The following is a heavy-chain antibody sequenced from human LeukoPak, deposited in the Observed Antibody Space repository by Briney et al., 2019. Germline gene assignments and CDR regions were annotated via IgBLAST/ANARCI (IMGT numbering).Heavy chain of an antibody. CDR1: GFIFSNYA. CDR3: ATEAVAGTGRDLDH. CDR2: IIGSGGST. D-gene: IGHD6-19*01. J-gene: IGHJ4*02. Sequence: GGSLRLSCAASGFIFSNYAMSWVRQAPGKGLEWVSAIIGSGGSTYYADSVKGRFTISRDNSKNTLYLQMNSLTAEDTAVYYCATEAVAGTGRDLDHWGQGTLVTVSS. V-gene: IGHV3-23*01.